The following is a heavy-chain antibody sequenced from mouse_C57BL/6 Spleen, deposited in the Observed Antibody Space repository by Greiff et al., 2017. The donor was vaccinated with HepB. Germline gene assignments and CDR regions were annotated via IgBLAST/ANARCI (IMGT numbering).Heavy chain of an antibody. D-gene: IGHD2-3*01. CDR2: IYPGSGST. CDR1: GYTFTSYW. J-gene: IGHJ2*01. CDR3: ARKGGWLPYYFDY. Sequence: VKLQQPGAELVKPGASVKMSCKASGYTFTSYWITWVKQRPGQGLEWIGDIYPGSGSTNYNEKFKSKATLTVDTSSSTAYMQLSSLTSEDSAVYYCARKGGWLPYYFDYWGQGTTLTVSS. V-gene: IGHV1-55*01.